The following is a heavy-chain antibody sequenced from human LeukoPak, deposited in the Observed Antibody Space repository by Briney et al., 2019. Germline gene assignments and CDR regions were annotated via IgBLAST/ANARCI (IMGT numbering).Heavy chain of an antibody. Sequence: GGSLRLSCASSAFSFTAYWMHWVRQDPRQGLLWVARINSDGTTTNYADSVKGRFTISRDNAKNTLFLQMNSLRAEDTAVYFCAVSNGGYGPWGQGALVTVSS. V-gene: IGHV3-74*01. CDR2: INSDGTTT. D-gene: IGHD5-12*01. CDR1: AFSFTAYW. CDR3: AVSNGGYGP. J-gene: IGHJ5*02.